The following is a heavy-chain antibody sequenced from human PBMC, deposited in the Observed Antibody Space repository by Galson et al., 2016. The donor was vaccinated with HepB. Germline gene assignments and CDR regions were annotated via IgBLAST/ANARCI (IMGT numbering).Heavy chain of an antibody. Sequence: SVKVSCKASGYTFSLYYMHWVRQAPGQGLEWMGIINPSGNGRSYAQKFQDRVTMTRDTSTSTVYLELSSLRSEDTAVYYCARDQGRVRGEDYYYYYYMDVWGKGTTVTVSS. CDR3: ARDQGRVRGEDYYYYYYMDV. J-gene: IGHJ6*03. CDR1: GYTFSLYY. CDR2: INPSGNGR. V-gene: IGHV1-46*01. D-gene: IGHD3-10*01.